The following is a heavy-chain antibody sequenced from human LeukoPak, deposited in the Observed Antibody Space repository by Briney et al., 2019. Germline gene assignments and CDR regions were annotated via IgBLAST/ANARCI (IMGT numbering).Heavy chain of an antibody. CDR1: GFTFSSYG. J-gene: IGHJ4*02. D-gene: IGHD6-19*01. CDR2: ISYDGSSK. Sequence: PGGSLRLSCAASGFTFSSYGMHWVRQAPGKGLEWVAVISYDGSSKYYADSVKGRFTISRDNSKNTLYLQMNSLRAEDTAVYYCAKPRPPIAVAGEIDYWGQGTLVTVSS. CDR3: AKPRPPIAVAGEIDY. V-gene: IGHV3-30*18.